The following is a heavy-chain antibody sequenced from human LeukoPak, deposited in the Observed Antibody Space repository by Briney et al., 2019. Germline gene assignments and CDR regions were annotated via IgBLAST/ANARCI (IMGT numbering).Heavy chain of an antibody. D-gene: IGHD3-3*01. CDR2: INHSGST. J-gene: IGHJ5*02. V-gene: IGHV4-34*01. Sequence: PSETLSLTCAVYGGSFSGYYWSWIRQPPGKGLEWIGEINHSGSTNYNPSLKSRVTISVDTSKNQFSLKLSSVTAADTAVYYCARPFAPKYYDFWSGYWPNWFDPWGQGTLVTVSS. CDR3: ARPFAPKYYDFWSGYWPNWFDP. CDR1: GGSFSGYY.